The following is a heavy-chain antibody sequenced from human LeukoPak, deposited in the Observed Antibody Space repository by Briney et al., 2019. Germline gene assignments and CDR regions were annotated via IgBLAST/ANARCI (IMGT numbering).Heavy chain of an antibody. Sequence: GGSLRLSCAASGFTFSSYGMHWVRQAPGKGLEWVAVISNDGSITKYGDSVKGRFTISRDNSKNTLYVQMNSLRTDDTAVYYCAKSKSPYPMDYIFDFWGQGTLVTVSS. CDR1: GFTFSSYG. D-gene: IGHD4-11*01. V-gene: IGHV3-30*18. J-gene: IGHJ4*02. CDR2: ISNDGSIT. CDR3: AKSKSPYPMDYIFDF.